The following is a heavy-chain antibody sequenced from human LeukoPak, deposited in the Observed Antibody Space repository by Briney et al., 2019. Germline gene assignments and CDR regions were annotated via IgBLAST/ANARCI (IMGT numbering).Heavy chain of an antibody. J-gene: IGHJ3*02. V-gene: IGHV4-34*01. D-gene: IGHD5-18*01. CDR1: GGSFSGYY. CDR2: INHSGST. CDR3: ARGRGYNAFDI. Sequence: TSETLSLTCAVYGGSFSGYYWSWIRQPPGKGLEWIGEINHSGSTNYNPSLKGRVTISVDTSKKQFSLKLSSVTAADTAVYHCARGRGYNAFDIWGQGTMVTVSS.